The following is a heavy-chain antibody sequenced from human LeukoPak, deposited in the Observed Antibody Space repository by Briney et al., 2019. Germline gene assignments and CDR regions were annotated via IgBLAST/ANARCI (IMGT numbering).Heavy chain of an antibody. CDR1: VYTFTSYD. Sequence: GASGNVSCKASVYTFTSYDINWVRQASGQGLEWMGWMNPNSGNTAYAQRFQGRVTMTRNTSISTAYMELSSLRSEDTAVYYCARRITAMIAGLDSWGQGTLVTVSS. V-gene: IGHV1-8*01. CDR2: MNPNSGNT. J-gene: IGHJ4*02. D-gene: IGHD5-18*01. CDR3: ARRITAMIAGLDS.